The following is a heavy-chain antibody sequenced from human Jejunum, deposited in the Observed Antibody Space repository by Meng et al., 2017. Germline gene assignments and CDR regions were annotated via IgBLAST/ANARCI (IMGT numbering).Heavy chain of an antibody. J-gene: IGHJ5*02. V-gene: IGHV4-4*02. CDR2: IYHTGST. Sequence: QLQAPGPGLWKPSGTLSPTFPSSGGSISDSNWWGWVRQPPGKGLEWIGEIYHTGSTNYNPSLKSRVTMSLDKSKNQFFLDLTSVTAADTAVYYCARDLLGPAIAASGYFDPWGQGTLVTVSS. CDR1: GGSISDSNW. D-gene: IGHD5-12*01. CDR3: ARDLLGPAIAASGYFDP.